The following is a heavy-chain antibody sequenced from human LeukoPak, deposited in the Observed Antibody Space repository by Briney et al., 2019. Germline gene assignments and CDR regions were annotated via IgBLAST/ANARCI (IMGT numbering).Heavy chain of an antibody. CDR1: GGTFSSYA. CDR3: ARGDPNYYGSGSYPSYYYYYGMDV. D-gene: IGHD3-10*01. V-gene: IGHV1-69*13. J-gene: IGHJ6*02. Sequence: RASVKVSCKASGGTFSSYAISWVRQAPGQGLEWMGGIIPIFGTANYAQKFQGRVTITADESTSTAYMELSSLRSEDTAVYYCARGDPNYYGSGSYPSYYYYYGMDVWGQGTTVTVSS. CDR2: IIPIFGTA.